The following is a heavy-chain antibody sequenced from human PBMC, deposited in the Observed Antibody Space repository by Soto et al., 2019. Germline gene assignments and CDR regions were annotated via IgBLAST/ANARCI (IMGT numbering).Heavy chain of an antibody. CDR2: IIPILGIA. CDR1: GGTFSSYT. Sequence: QVQLVQSGAEVKKPGSSVKVSCKASGGTFSSYTISWVRQAPGQGLEWMGRIIPILGIANYAQKFQGRVTITADKSTSTAYMELSSLRSEDTAVYYCARSWNDYGDYGAYYYYYMDVWGQGTTVTVSS. CDR3: ARSWNDYGDYGAYYYYYMDV. V-gene: IGHV1-69*02. J-gene: IGHJ6*03. D-gene: IGHD4-17*01.